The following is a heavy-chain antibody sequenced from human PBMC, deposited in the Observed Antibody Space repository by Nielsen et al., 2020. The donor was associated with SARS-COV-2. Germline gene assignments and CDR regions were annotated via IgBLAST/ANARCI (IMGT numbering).Heavy chain of an antibody. J-gene: IGHJ5*02. CDR3: ARDSVQGVIHWFDP. V-gene: IGHV3-33*08. D-gene: IGHD3-10*01. Sequence: GGSLRLSCTASGFTFSSYAMHWVRQAPGKGLEWVALIWYDGSNKYYANSVKGRFTISRDNSKNTLYLHMNSLRAEDTAVYYCARDSVQGVIHWFDPWGQGTLVTVS. CDR2: IWYDGSNK. CDR1: GFTFSSYA.